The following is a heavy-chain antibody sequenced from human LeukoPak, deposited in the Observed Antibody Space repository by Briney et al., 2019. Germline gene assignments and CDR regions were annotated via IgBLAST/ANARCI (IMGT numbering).Heavy chain of an antibody. CDR3: AKVARWTYFDS. CDR2: IDGSGKTA. CDR1: GFAFSSYA. Sequence: GGSLRLSCAASGFAFSSYAMSWVRQAPGKGLAWVSSIDGSGKTAYYADSVKGRFTISRDNSKNTLYLQLTSLRVDDTAVYYCAKVARWTYFDSWGQGTLVTVSS. V-gene: IGHV3-23*05. J-gene: IGHJ4*02. D-gene: IGHD2-15*01.